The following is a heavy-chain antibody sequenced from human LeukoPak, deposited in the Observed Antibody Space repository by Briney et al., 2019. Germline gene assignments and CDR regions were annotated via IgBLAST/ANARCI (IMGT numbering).Heavy chain of an antibody. CDR2: IRQDGGEK. V-gene: IGHV3-7*01. D-gene: IGHD6-13*01. Sequence: GGSLRLSCAASGFTFSSYWMNWVRQAPGKGLEWVASIRQDGGEKSYVDSVKGRFTISRDNTKNSLYLQMSSLRVEDTAVYYCARDGTAPGLYFDLWGQGTLVTVSS. CDR3: ARDGTAPGLYFDL. CDR1: GFTFSSYW. J-gene: IGHJ4*01.